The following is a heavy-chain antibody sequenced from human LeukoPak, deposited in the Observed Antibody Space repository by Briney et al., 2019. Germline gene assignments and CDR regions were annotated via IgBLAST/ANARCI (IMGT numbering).Heavy chain of an antibody. CDR2: IYYSGSS. J-gene: IGHJ5*02. CDR3: ATLAAEYHDKDLQPLNSFDP. Sequence: SETLSLTCTVSGGSIFTSSYYWGWIRQPPGKGLEWIGTIYYSGSSYYNPSLKSRVTISVDTSKNQFSLKLTSVTAADTAVYYCATLAAEYHDKDLQPLNSFDPWRQGPLATVTA. D-gene: IGHD2-2*01. V-gene: IGHV4-39*01. CDR1: GGSIFTSSYY.